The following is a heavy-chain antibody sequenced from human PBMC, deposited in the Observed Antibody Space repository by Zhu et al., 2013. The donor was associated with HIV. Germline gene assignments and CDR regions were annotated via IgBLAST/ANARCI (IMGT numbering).Heavy chain of an antibody. V-gene: IGHV1-8*01. Sequence: QVQLAQSGAEVKKPGASVKVSCKPSGYTFSNYDINWVRQATGQGLEWMGRMNPNSDDTESAPKFQGRVSMTRNTSISTAYMELLSLRSEDTAVYYCASGCSSTSCYGYWGQGTLVTVSS. CDR1: GYTFSNYD. CDR2: MNPNSDDT. J-gene: IGHJ4*02. CDR3: ASGCSSTSCYGY. D-gene: IGHD2-2*01.